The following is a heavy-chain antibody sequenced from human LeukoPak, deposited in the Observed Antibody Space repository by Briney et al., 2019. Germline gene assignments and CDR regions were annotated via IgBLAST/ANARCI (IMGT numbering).Heavy chain of an antibody. CDR1: GGTFSSYT. V-gene: IGHV1-69*02. CDR3: ARGYCSGGSCYPFDY. J-gene: IGHJ4*02. CDR2: IIPILGIA. Sequence: GASVKVSCKASGGTFSSYTISWVRQATGQGLEWMGWIIPILGIANYAQKFQGRVTITADKSTSTAYMELSSLRSEDTAVYYCARGYCSGGSCYPFDYWGQGTLVTVSS. D-gene: IGHD2-15*01.